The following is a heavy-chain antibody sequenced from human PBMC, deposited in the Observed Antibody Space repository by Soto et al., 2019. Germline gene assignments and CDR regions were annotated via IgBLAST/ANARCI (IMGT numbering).Heavy chain of an antibody. CDR3: ARRHPRFYFVL. Sequence: QVQLQESGPGLVKPSQTLSLTCTVSGGSVSSGGQYWSWIRQHPGKGLEWIGNIYYSGDTFYNPSLRSRITISVHTSRNQFSLSLSSVTAADTAVYYCARRHPRFYFVLWGRGTLLTVSS. D-gene: IGHD4-17*01. CDR2: IYYSGDT. J-gene: IGHJ2*01. V-gene: IGHV4-31*03. CDR1: GGSVSSGGQY.